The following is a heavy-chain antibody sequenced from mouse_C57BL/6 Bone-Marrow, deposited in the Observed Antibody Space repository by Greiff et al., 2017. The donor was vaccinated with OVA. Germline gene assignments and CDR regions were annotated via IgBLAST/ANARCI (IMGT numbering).Heavy chain of an antibody. Sequence: EVKLMESGPGLVKPSQSLSLTCSVTGYSITSGYYWNWIRQFPGNKLEWMGYISYDGSNNYNPSLKNRISITRDTSKNQFFLKLNSVTTEDTATYYCARGLLVATSWYFDVWGTGTTVTVSS. J-gene: IGHJ1*03. V-gene: IGHV3-6*01. CDR2: ISYDGSN. CDR1: GYSITSGYY. D-gene: IGHD1-1*01. CDR3: ARGLLVATSWYFDV.